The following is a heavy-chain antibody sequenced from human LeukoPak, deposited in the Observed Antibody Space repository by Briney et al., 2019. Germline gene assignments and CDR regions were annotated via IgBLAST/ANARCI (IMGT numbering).Heavy chain of an antibody. CDR3: ANEIRPNDY. V-gene: IGHV3-23*01. CDR1: AFAFSNHA. D-gene: IGHD4-17*01. CDR2: ISISGGTT. J-gene: IGHJ4*02. Sequence: GESLRLSCTASAFAFSNHAMSWVRQAPGKGLEWVSSISISGGTTYYTDSVKGRFTISRENSKSTLYLQMNNLRADDTAVYYCANEIRPNDYWGQGTLVTVS.